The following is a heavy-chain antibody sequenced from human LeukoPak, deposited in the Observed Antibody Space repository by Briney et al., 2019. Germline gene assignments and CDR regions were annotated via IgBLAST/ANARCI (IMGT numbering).Heavy chain of an antibody. V-gene: IGHV3-11*01. CDR2: ISSSGSTI. CDR3: ASLNPHDSGWYAPDDY. J-gene: IGHJ4*02. Sequence: PGGSLRLSCAASGFTFSDYYMSWIRQAPGKGLEWVSYISSSGSTIYYADSVKGRFTISRGNAKNSLYLQMNSLRAEDTAVYYCASLNPHDSGWYAPDDYWGQGTLVTVSS. D-gene: IGHD6-19*01. CDR1: GFTFSDYY.